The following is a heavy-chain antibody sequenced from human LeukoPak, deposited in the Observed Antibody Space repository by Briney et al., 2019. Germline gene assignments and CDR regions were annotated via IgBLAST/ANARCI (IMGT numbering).Heavy chain of an antibody. D-gene: IGHD1-26*01. J-gene: IGHJ4*02. CDR3: ARVTRGSYRYFDY. CDR1: GGSISSSSYY. Sequence: SETLSLTCTVSGGSISSSSYYWGWIRQPPGKGLEWIGSIYYSGSTYYNPSLKSRVTIFVDTSKNQFSLKLSSVTAADTAVYYCARVTRGSYRYFDYWGQGTLVTVSS. CDR2: IYYSGST. V-gene: IGHV4-39*07.